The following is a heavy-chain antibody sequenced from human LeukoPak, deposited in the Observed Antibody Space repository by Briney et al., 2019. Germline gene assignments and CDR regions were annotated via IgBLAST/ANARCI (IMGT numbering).Heavy chain of an antibody. V-gene: IGHV3-48*03. CDR3: AKDIGDSSSDC. CDR2: ISSSGSTI. CDR1: GFTFSSYE. Sequence: SGGSLRLSCAASGFTFSSYEMNWVRQAPGKGLEWVSYISSSGSTIYYADSVKGRFTISRDNAKNSLYLQMNSLRAEDTAVYYCAKDIGDSSSDCWGQGTLVTVSS. J-gene: IGHJ4*02. D-gene: IGHD6-13*01.